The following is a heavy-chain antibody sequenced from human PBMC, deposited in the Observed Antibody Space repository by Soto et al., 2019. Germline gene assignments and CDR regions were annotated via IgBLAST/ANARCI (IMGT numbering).Heavy chain of an antibody. J-gene: IGHJ4*01. V-gene: IGHV3-15*07. Sequence: PGGSLRISCAAACFTFSNAWINWVRQTPGKGLEWVGRVKSKTDGGTTDFAAPVKGRFAISRDDSKNMVHLEMNSLKTEDTAIYDCTTDCYITSIIVRFDYWGHGTLVTVSS. CDR1: CFTFSNAW. CDR2: VKSKTDGGTT. D-gene: IGHD3-22*01. CDR3: TTDCYITSIIVRFDY.